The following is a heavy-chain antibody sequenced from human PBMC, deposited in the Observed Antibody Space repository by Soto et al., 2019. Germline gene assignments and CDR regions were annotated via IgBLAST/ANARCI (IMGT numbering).Heavy chain of an antibody. D-gene: IGHD2-2*02. Sequence: PGESLKISCKGSGYSFTSYWISWVRQMPGKGLEWMGRIDPSDSYTNYSPSFQGHVTISADKSISTAYLQWSSLKASDTAMYYCARLLCSSTSCYKGGWFDPWGQGTLVTVSS. V-gene: IGHV5-10-1*01. CDR2: IDPSDSYT. J-gene: IGHJ5*02. CDR3: ARLLCSSTSCYKGGWFDP. CDR1: GYSFTSYW.